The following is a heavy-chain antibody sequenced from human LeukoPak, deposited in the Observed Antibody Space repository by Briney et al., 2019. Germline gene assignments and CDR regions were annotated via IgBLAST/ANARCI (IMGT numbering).Heavy chain of an antibody. J-gene: IGHJ4*02. Sequence: SETLSLTCTVSGGSISSYYGSWIRQPPGKGLEWIGYIYYSGSTNYNPSLKSRVTISGDTSKNHFSLNLNSVTAAGTAVYYCAHSRDGYNFDYWGQGTLVTVSS. V-gene: IGHV4-59*01. D-gene: IGHD5-24*01. CDR3: AHSRDGYNFDY. CDR1: GGSISSYY. CDR2: IYYSGST.